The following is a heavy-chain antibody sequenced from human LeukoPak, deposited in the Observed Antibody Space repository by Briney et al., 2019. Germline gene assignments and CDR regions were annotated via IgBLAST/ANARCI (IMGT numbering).Heavy chain of an antibody. D-gene: IGHD4-23*01. CDR3: ARGHGGNSRVWYYFDY. J-gene: IGHJ4*02. CDR1: VGSISSGGYY. V-gene: IGHV4-31*03. Sequence: SETLSLTCTVSVGSISSGGYYWSWIRQHPGKCLEWIGYIYYSGSTYYNPSLKSRVTISVDTSKNQFSLKLSSVTAADTAVYYCARGHGGNSRVWYYFDYWGQGTLVTVSS. CDR2: IYYSGST.